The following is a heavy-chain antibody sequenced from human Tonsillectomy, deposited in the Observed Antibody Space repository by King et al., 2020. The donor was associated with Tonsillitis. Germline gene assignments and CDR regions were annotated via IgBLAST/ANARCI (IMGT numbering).Heavy chain of an antibody. D-gene: IGHD6-19*01. CDR2: INSSGSRT. CDR3: ARDRHSSNYFVD. Sequence: VQLVESGGGVVKPGGSLILSCAVSGFTFSDYYMTWFRQAPGKGLEWISDINSSGSRTNYADSVKGRFTISRDNAKKSLYLLMNNLRAEDTAVYYCARDRHSSNYFVDWGQGTLVTVSS. J-gene: IGHJ4*02. V-gene: IGHV3-11*06. CDR1: GFTFSDYY.